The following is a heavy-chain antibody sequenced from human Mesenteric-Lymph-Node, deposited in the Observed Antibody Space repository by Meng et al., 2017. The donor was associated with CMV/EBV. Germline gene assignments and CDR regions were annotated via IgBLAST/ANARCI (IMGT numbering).Heavy chain of an antibody. CDR3: ARHPSYGDYPFDS. V-gene: IGHV4-39*01. J-gene: IGHJ4*02. Sequence: VSGVAITSTSYNWAWIRQRPWKGLEWIGRIYYSGSSFYTPSLKSRVTISLDTSKNQFSLKVNSVTAADTAVYYCARHPSYGDYPFDSWGQGTLVTVSS. CDR1: GVAITSTSYN. CDR2: IYYSGSS. D-gene: IGHD4-17*01.